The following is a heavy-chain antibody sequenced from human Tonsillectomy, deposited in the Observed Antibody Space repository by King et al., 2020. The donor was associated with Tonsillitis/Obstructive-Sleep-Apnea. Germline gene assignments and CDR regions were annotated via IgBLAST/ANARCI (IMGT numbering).Heavy chain of an antibody. V-gene: IGHV1-69*01. D-gene: IGHD2-21*01. J-gene: IGHJ6*03. CDR2: IIPIFGTA. CDR3: ARGTAYCGGDCYSPEYYYYYMDV. Sequence: QVQLVESGAEVKKPGSSVKVSCKASGGTFSSYAISWVRQAPGQGLEWMGGIIPIFGTANYAQKFQGRVTITADESTSTAYMELSSLRSEDTAVYYCARGTAYCGGDCYSPEYYYYYMDVWGKGTTVTVSS. CDR1: GGTFSSYA.